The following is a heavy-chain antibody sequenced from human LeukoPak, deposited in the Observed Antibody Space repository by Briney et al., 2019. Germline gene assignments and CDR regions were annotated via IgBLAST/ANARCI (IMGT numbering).Heavy chain of an antibody. Sequence: ASVKVSCKASGGTFSSYAVSWVRQAPGQGLEWMGWISAYNGNTNYAQKLQGRVTMTTDTSTSTAYMELRSLRSDDTAVYYCAREYSSGWNDYFDYWGQGTLVTVSS. CDR3: AREYSSGWNDYFDY. CDR1: GGTFSSYA. V-gene: IGHV1-18*01. CDR2: ISAYNGNT. J-gene: IGHJ4*02. D-gene: IGHD6-19*01.